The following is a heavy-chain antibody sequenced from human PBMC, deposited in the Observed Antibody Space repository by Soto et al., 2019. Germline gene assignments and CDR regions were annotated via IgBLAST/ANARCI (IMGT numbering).Heavy chain of an antibody. Sequence: GSLRLSCAASGFTFSSYAMSWVRQAPGKGLEWVSAISGSGGSTYYADSVKGRFTISRDNSKNTLYLQMNSLRAEDTAVYYCAKVHFDWLTQYYFDYWGQGTLVTVSS. CDR1: GFTFSSYA. D-gene: IGHD3-9*01. CDR2: ISGSGGST. V-gene: IGHV3-23*01. CDR3: AKVHFDWLTQYYFDY. J-gene: IGHJ4*02.